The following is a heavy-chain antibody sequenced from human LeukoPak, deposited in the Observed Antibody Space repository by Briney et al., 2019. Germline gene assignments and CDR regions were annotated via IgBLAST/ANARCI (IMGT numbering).Heavy chain of an antibody. CDR1: GFTFSSYG. D-gene: IGHD1-26*01. CDR2: ISGSGGST. J-gene: IGHJ4*02. V-gene: IGHV3-23*01. Sequence: GTLRLSCAASGFTFSSYGMSWVRQAPGKGLEWVSAISGSGGSTYYADSVKGRFTISRDNAMNTLYLQMNSLRAEDSALYYCTRDMQGSRLYLVGSQNDWGQGTLVTVSS. CDR3: TRDMQGSRLYLVGSQND.